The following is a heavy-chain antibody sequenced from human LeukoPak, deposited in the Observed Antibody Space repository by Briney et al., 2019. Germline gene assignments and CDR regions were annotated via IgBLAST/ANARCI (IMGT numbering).Heavy chain of an antibody. J-gene: IGHJ4*02. CDR1: GGSISSYY. CDR2: IYYSGST. V-gene: IGHV4-59*01. CDR3: ARGYDIDY. Sequence: SEILSLTCTVSGGSISSYYWSWIRQPPGKGLEWIGYIYYSGSTNYNPSLKSRVTISVDTSKNQFSLKLSSVTAADTAVYYCARGYDIDYWGQGTLVTVSS. D-gene: IGHD3-9*01.